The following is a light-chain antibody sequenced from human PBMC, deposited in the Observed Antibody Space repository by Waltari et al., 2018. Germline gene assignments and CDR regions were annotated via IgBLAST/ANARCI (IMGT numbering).Light chain of an antibody. CDR3: MQTQEIPLT. V-gene: IGKV2-28*01. J-gene: IGKJ4*01. CDR1: QSLLHSDGRNF. Sequence: ALTQSPLSLPVTPGAPASIFCRSSQSLLHSDGRNFLDWYVQKPGQSPQLLIYLGSNRASGVPDRFSGGGSGTDFILTISRVEAEDVGVYYCMQTQEIPLTFGGGTKVEIK. CDR2: LGS.